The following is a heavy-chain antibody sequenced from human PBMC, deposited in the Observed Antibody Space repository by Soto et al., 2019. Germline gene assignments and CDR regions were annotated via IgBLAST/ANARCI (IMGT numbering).Heavy chain of an antibody. CDR3: VTAVRTRLDN. V-gene: IGHV3-23*01. Sequence: QLLESGGDLVQPGGSLRLSYAASGFIFSNFAMYWVRRAPGKGLEWVSSIRQSGDRSSYADSAKGRFTISRDNSKNTLYLQMNGLRLDDTAVYYCVTAVRTRLDNWGPGTLVTVSS. D-gene: IGHD3-10*01. CDR2: IRQSGDRS. J-gene: IGHJ4*02. CDR1: GFIFSNFA.